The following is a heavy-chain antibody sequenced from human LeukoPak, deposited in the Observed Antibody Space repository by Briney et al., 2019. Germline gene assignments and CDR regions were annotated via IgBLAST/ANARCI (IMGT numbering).Heavy chain of an antibody. CDR3: ARGTRAYGDYFDY. CDR2: IYSGGST. V-gene: IGHV3-53*01. D-gene: IGHD4-17*01. Sequence: GGSLRLSCAASGFTVSSNYMSWVRQAPGKGLEWVSVIYSGGSTYYADSVKGRFTISRDNSKNTLYLQMNSLRAEDTAVYYCARGTRAYGDYFDYSGQGTLVTVTS. CDR1: GFTVSSNY. J-gene: IGHJ4*02.